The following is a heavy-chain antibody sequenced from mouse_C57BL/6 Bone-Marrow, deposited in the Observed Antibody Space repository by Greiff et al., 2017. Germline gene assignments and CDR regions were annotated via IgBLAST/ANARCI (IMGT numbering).Heavy chain of an antibody. CDR2: INSDGGST. CDR1: EFEFPSHD. V-gene: IGHV5-2*01. D-gene: IGHD2-2*01. J-gene: IGHJ3*01. Sequence: EVKLMESGGGLVQPGESLKLSCESNEFEFPSHDMSWVRKTPEKRLELVAAINSDGGSTYYPDTMERRFIISRDNTKKTLYLQMSSLRSEDTALYYCAILWLRRIWFAYWGQGTLVTVSA. CDR3: AILWLRRIWFAY.